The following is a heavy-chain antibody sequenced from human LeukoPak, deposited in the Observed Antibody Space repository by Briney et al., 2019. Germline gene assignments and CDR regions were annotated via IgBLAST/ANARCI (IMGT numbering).Heavy chain of an antibody. CDR2: ISGSGDST. D-gene: IGHD6-19*01. CDR3: AREGGQWLVSDY. Sequence: GGSLRLSCVASAFTFRRYAMSWVRQAPGKGLEWVSTISGSGDSTDYADSVKGRLAISRDNSKNTLYLQMNSLRVEDTAVYYCAREGGQWLVSDYWGQGTLVTVSS. CDR1: AFTFRRYA. V-gene: IGHV3-23*01. J-gene: IGHJ4*02.